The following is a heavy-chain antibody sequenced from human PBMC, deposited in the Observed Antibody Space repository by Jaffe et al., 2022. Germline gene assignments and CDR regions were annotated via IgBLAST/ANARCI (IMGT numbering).Heavy chain of an antibody. CDR3: ARKKEATMIVVGYYYYYMDV. D-gene: IGHD3-22*01. V-gene: IGHV4-4*02. CDR1: GGSISSSNW. J-gene: IGHJ6*03. Sequence: QVQLQESGPGLVKPSGTLSLTCAVSGGSISSSNWWSWIRQPPGKGLEWIGEIYHSGSTNYNPSLKSRVTISVDKSKNQFSLKLSSVTAADTAVYYCARKKEATMIVVGYYYYYMDVWGKGTTVTVSS. CDR2: IYHSGST.